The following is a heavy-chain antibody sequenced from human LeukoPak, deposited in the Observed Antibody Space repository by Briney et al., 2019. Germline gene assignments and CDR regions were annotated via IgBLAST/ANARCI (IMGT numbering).Heavy chain of an antibody. CDR2: MKGDGSVK. V-gene: IGHV3-7*04. J-gene: IGHJ4*02. D-gene: IGHD3-22*01. CDR1: GFTFSSYA. CDR3: ARVDRADEGMGY. Sequence: GGSLRLSCAASGFTFSSYAMSWVRQAPGKGLEWVANMKGDGSVKNYAPSVKGRFTISRDNPKKSLYLQMSSLRVDDTAVYYCARVDRADEGMGYWGQGTLVTVSS.